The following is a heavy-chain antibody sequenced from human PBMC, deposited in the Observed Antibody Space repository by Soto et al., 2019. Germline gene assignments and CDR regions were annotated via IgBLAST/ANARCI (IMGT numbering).Heavy chain of an antibody. CDR3: ARDGEGRIAVAGPSFGGYYYYYYMDV. Sequence: EASVKVSCKASGYTFTSYAMHWVRQAPGQRLEWMGWINAGNGNTKYSQKFQGRVTITRDTSASTAYMELSSLRSEDTAVYYCARDGEGRIAVAGPSFGGYYYYYYMDVWGKGTTVTVSS. V-gene: IGHV1-3*01. CDR2: INAGNGNT. J-gene: IGHJ6*03. CDR1: GYTFTSYA. D-gene: IGHD6-19*01.